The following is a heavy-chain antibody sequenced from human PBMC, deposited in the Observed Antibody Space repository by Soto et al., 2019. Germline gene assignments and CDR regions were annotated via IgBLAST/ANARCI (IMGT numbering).Heavy chain of an antibody. D-gene: IGHD3-16*01. J-gene: IGHJ5*02. CDR3: ARETEYYDYIWESPPSRGWFDP. CDR1: GFTFSSYS. CDR2: ISSSSSYI. V-gene: IGHV3-21*01. Sequence: EVQLVESGGGLVKPGGSLRLSCAASGFTFSSYSMNWVRQAPGKGLEWVSSISSSSSYIYYADSVKGRFTISRDNAKNSLYLQMNSLRVEDTAVYYCARETEYYDYIWESPPSRGWFDPWGQGTLVTVSS.